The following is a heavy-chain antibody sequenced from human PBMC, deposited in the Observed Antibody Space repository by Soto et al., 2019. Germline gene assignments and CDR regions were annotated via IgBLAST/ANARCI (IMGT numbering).Heavy chain of an antibody. V-gene: IGHV4-30-4*01. Sequence: QVQLQESGPGLVKPSQTLSLTCTVSGDSFSSGDYYWSWLRQPPGKGLVWIGYIYYSGSTYYNPSLKSRVTISVDTSKNQFSLKLSSVTAADTAVYFCASLPTVDQDAFAIWGQGTMVTVSS. D-gene: IGHD2-2*01. J-gene: IGHJ3*02. CDR3: ASLPTVDQDAFAI. CDR2: IYYSGST. CDR1: GDSFSSGDYY.